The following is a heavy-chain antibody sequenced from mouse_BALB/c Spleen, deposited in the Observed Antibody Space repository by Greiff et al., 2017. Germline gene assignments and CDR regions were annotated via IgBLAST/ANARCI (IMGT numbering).Heavy chain of an antibody. J-gene: IGHJ4*01. CDR1: GYTFTSYW. Sequence: VQLQQSGAELAKPGASVKMSCKASGYTFTSYWMHWVKQRPGQGLEWIGYINPSTGYTEYNQKFKDKATLTADKSSSTAYMQLSSLTSEDSAVYYCSYGKGDYAMDYWGQGTSVTVSS. CDR2: INPSTGYT. CDR3: SYGKGDYAMDY. D-gene: IGHD2-1*01. V-gene: IGHV1-7*01.